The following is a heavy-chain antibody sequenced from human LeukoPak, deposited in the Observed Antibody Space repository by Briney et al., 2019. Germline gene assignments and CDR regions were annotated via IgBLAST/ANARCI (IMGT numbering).Heavy chain of an antibody. D-gene: IGHD6-6*01. CDR2: ISGSTTYI. CDR3: AREVTARRLGSWVDP. V-gene: IGHV3-21*01. J-gene: IGHJ5*02. Sequence: PGGFLRLSCVASGFTFSRCGMNWVRQAPGKGLEWVSSISGSTTYIYYADSVKGRFTISRDNAKNSLYLQMNSLRVEDTAVYYCAREVTARRLGSWVDPWGQGTLVIVSS. CDR1: GFTFSRCG.